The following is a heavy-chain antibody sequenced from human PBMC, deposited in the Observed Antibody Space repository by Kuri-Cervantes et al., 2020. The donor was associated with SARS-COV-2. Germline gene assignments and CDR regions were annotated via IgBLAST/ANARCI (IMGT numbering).Heavy chain of an antibody. CDR1: GGSISSYD. CDR2: INHSGST. J-gene: IGHJ4*02. V-gene: IGHV4-34*01. D-gene: IGHD2-2*01. CDR3: ARISAVPAAKRTYYFDY. Sequence: SETLSLTCTVSGGSISSYDWSWIRQPPGKGLEWIGEINHSGSTNYNPSLKSRVTISVDTSKNQFSLRLSSVTAADTAVYYCARISAVPAAKRTYYFDYWGQGTLVTVSS.